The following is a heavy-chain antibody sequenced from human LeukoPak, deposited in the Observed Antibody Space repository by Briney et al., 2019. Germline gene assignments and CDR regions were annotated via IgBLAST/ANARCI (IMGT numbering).Heavy chain of an antibody. D-gene: IGHD3-22*01. CDR1: GGSISSYY. CDR2: IYYSGST. Sequence: SETLSLTCTVSGGSISSYYWSWIRQPPGKGLEWIGYIYYSGSTNYNPSLKSRVTISVGTSKNQFSLKLSSVTAADTAVYYCASTDYYDSSGFRRDAFDIWGQGTMVTVSS. J-gene: IGHJ3*02. V-gene: IGHV4-59*01. CDR3: ASTDYYDSSGFRRDAFDI.